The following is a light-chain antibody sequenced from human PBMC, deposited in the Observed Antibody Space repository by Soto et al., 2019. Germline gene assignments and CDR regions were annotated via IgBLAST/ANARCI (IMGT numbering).Light chain of an antibody. CDR1: QGISSW. V-gene: IGKV1-12*01. Sequence: DIQMTQSPSSVSASVGDRVTITCRASQGISSWLVWYQQKPGKAPKLLIYSSSSLQSGVPSSFSGSGSGTDFTLTISSLQPEDCATSYCQQANSFPLTFGGGTKVEIK. J-gene: IGKJ4*01. CDR3: QQANSFPLT. CDR2: SSS.